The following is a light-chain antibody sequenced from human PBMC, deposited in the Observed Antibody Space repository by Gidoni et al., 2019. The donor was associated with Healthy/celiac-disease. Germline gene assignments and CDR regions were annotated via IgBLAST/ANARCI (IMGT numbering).Light chain of an antibody. CDR2: AAS. CDR1: QGISSY. J-gene: IGKJ2*01. Sequence: AIRMTQSPSSFSASTGDRVTITCRASQGISSYLAWYQQKPGKAPKLLIYAASTLQSGVPSRFSGSGSGTDFTLTISCLQSEDFATYYCQQYYSPSYTFGQXTKLEIK. V-gene: IGKV1-8*01. CDR3: QQYYSPSYT.